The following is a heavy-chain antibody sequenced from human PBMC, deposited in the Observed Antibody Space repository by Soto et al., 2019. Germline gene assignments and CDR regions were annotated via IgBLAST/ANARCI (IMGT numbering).Heavy chain of an antibody. V-gene: IGHV4-61*01. CDR2: VYYSGST. Sequence: PSETLSLTCNVSGGSVSRVSYYWSWIRQSPGKGLEWIGYVYYSGSTNYNPSLKSRVTISVDTSKNQFSLKLRSVTAADTAVYYCAASISIFGVVPFWGQGTLVTVSS. D-gene: IGHD3-3*01. CDR3: AASISIFGVVPF. CDR1: GGSVSRVSYY. J-gene: IGHJ4*02.